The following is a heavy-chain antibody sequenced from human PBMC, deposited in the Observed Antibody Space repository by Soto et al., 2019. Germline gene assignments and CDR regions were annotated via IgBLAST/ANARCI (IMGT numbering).Heavy chain of an antibody. D-gene: IGHD5-12*01. CDR3: ARQKWLSPFDH. V-gene: IGHV4-31*03. J-gene: IGHJ4*02. Sequence: QVQLQESCSGLVRPSQTLSLTCTVSGGSITNGLSYWSWIRQHPETGLEWIGYIHYSGSTDYTPYLKGRATISVDTSKSQFSLKLTSVTAADTAVYYCARQKWLSPFDHWGQGTLVTVSS. CDR2: IHYSGST. CDR1: GGSITNGLSY.